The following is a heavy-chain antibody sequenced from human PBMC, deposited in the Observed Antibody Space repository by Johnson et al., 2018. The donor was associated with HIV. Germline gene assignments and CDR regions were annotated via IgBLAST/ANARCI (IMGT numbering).Heavy chain of an antibody. J-gene: IGHJ3*02. Sequence: VQLVESGGGVVRPGGSLRLSCAASGFSFDDYDMSWVRQAPGKGLEWVSVIYSGGSTYYADSVKGRFTISRDNSKNTLYLQMNSLRAEDTAVYYCARGTGNDDAFDIWGQGTMVTVSS. V-gene: IGHV3-66*01. CDR1: GFSFDDYD. CDR2: IYSGGST. CDR3: ARGTGNDDAFDI. D-gene: IGHD1-1*01.